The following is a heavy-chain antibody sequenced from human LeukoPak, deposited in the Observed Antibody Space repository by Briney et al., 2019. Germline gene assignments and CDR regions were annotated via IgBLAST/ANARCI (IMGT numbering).Heavy chain of an antibody. CDR3: ARTGSWGYYYYMDV. CDR1: GYTFTSYD. CDR2: MNPNSGNT. V-gene: IGHV1-8*01. J-gene: IGHJ6*03. D-gene: IGHD7-27*01. Sequence: GASVKVSCKASGYTFTSYDINWARQATGQGLEWMGWMNPNSGNTGYAQKFQGRVTMTRNTSLSTAYMELSSLRSEDTAVYYCARTGSWGYYYYMDVWGKGTTVTVSS.